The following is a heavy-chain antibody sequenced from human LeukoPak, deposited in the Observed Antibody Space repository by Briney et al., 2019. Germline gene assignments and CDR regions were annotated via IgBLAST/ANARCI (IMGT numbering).Heavy chain of an antibody. V-gene: IGHV1-46*01. D-gene: IGHD3-22*01. CDR3: ARDEYYYDSSGYYSHDAFDI. Sequence: ASVKVSCKASGYTFTSYYMHWVRQAPGQGLEWMGIINPSGGSTSYAQKFQGRVTMTRDMSTSTVYMELSSLRSEDTAVYYCARDEYYYDSSGYYSHDAFDIWGQGTMVTVSS. CDR1: GYTFTSYY. CDR2: INPSGGST. J-gene: IGHJ3*02.